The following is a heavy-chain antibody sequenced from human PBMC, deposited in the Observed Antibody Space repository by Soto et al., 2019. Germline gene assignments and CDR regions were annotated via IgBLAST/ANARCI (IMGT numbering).Heavy chain of an antibody. Sequence: QVQLVQSGAEVKKPGASVKVSCKASGYTFTGYYMHWVRQAPGQGLEWMGWINPNSGGTNYAQKFQGWVTMTRDTSISTAYMELSRLRSDDTAVYYCARVSSHVFLLGTSDAFDIWGQGTMVTVSS. J-gene: IGHJ3*02. CDR2: INPNSGGT. D-gene: IGHD1-1*01. CDR1: GYTFTGYY. V-gene: IGHV1-2*04. CDR3: ARVSSHVFLLGTSDAFDI.